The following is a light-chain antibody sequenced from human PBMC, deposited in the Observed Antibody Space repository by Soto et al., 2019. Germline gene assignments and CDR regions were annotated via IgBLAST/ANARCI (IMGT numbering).Light chain of an antibody. CDR1: QGIRNE. V-gene: IGKV1-6*01. CDR3: LQDNIYPRT. Sequence: ALQMTQSPSSLSASVGDRITITCRASQGIRNELGWYQQKPGKAPKVLISAASSLQSGVPSRFSGSGSGTDFTLTISSLQPEDSATYYCLQDNIYPRTFGQGTRVEVK. CDR2: AAS. J-gene: IGKJ1*01.